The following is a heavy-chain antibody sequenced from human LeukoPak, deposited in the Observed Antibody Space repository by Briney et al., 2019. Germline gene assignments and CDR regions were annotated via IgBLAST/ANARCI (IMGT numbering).Heavy chain of an antibody. J-gene: IGHJ6*03. CDR3: AGGAGYWTNGVSRTFYIDV. Sequence: PSETLSLTCAVYGGSFSGYYWSWIRQPPGKGLEWIGEINHSGSTNYNPSLKSRVTISVDTYKNQFSLKLSSVTAPDTTVSYCAGGAGYWTNGVSRTFYIDVWGKGTTVTVSS. CDR2: INHSGST. V-gene: IGHV4-34*01. D-gene: IGHD2-8*01. CDR1: GGSFSGYY.